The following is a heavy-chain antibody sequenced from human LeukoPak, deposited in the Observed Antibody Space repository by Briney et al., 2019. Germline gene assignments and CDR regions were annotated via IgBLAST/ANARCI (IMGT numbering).Heavy chain of an antibody. Sequence: SETLSLTCTVSGGSIIISTYYWGWIRQPPGKGLEWIGSIYYSGTTSYNPSLKSRVTISVDTSKNQFSLKLTSVTAADTAVYCCARQYNSGSFDPWGQGTLVTVSS. J-gene: IGHJ5*02. CDR3: ARQYNSGSFDP. V-gene: IGHV4-39*01. CDR2: IYYSGTT. CDR1: GGSIIISTYY. D-gene: IGHD6-19*01.